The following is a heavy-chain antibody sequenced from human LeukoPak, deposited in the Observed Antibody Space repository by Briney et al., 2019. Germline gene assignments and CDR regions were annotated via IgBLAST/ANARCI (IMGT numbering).Heavy chain of an antibody. J-gene: IGHJ4*02. D-gene: IGHD6-19*01. Sequence: GGSLRLSCAASGFTFSSYGMPWVRQAPGKGLEWVAVIWYDGSNKYYADSVKGRFTISRDNSKNTLYLQMHSPRAEDTAVYYCARVAGSGWFDYWGQGTLVTVSS. CDR1: GFTFSSYG. CDR3: ARVAGSGWFDY. CDR2: IWYDGSNK. V-gene: IGHV3-33*01.